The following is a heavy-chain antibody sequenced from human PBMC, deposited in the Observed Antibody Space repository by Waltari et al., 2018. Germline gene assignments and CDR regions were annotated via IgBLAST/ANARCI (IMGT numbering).Heavy chain of an antibody. Sequence: EVQLVESGGGLVQPGRSLRLPCAASGFTFDDCAMPSVRQAPGRGLEWVLGISWNSGSIGYADSGKGRFTISRDNAKNSLYLQMNSLRAEDTALYYCAKVGYCSGGSCWGYYFDYWGQGTLVTVSS. CDR3: AKVGYCSGGSCWGYYFDY. J-gene: IGHJ4*02. CDR2: ISWNSGSI. V-gene: IGHV3-9*01. CDR1: GFTFDDCA. D-gene: IGHD2-15*01.